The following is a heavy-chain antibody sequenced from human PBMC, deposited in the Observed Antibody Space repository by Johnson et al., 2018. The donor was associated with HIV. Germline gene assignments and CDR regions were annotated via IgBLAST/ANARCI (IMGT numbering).Heavy chain of an antibody. CDR2: IRGDGSSS. J-gene: IGHJ3*02. CDR1: GFTISTFW. CDR3: ARAQLLADDAFNN. Sequence: VQLVESGGALVQPGGSLRLSCEVSGFTISTFWMHWVRQVPGKGLMWVSRIRGDGSSSSYADSVKGRFTISRDNAKNTLYLQLNSLRVEDTAIYYCARAQLLADDAFNNWGQGTMVTVSS. D-gene: IGHD6-6*01. V-gene: IGHV3-74*02.